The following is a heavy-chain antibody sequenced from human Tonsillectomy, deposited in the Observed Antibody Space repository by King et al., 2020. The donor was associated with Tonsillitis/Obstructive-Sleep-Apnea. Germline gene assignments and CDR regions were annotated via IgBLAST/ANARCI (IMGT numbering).Heavy chain of an antibody. J-gene: IGHJ4*02. CDR2: ISYDGSNK. CDR1: GFTFRSYG. Sequence: QLVQSGGGVVQPGRSLRLSCAASGFTFRSYGMHWVRQAPGKGLEWVAVISYDGSNKYYADSVKGRFTISRDNSKNTLYLQMNSLRAEDTAVYYCAKDLEQSGYYDYWGQGTLVTVSS. CDR3: AKDLEQSGYYDY. D-gene: IGHD3-3*01. V-gene: IGHV3-30*18.